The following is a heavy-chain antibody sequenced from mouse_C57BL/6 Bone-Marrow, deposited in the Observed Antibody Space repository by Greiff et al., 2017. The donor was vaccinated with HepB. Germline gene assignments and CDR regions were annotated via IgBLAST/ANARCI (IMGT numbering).Heavy chain of an antibody. CDR2: ISYDGSN. J-gene: IGHJ1*03. D-gene: IGHD1-1*01. V-gene: IGHV3-6*01. CDR1: AYSITSGYY. Sequence: DVKLQESGPGLVKPSQSLSLTCSVTAYSITSGYYWNWIRQFPGNKLEWMGYISYDGSNNYNPSLKNRISITRDTSKNQFFLKLNSVTTEDTATYYCAREELTTVVATGYFDVWGTGTTVTVSS. CDR3: AREELTTVVATGYFDV.